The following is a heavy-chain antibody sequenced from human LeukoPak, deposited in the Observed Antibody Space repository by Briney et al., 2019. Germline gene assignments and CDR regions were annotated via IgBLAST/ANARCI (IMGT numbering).Heavy chain of an antibody. CDR3: VRVRGAVAATPLEFDY. CDR1: GFTFSSYA. J-gene: IGHJ4*02. Sequence: GGSLRLSCAASGFTFSSYAMSWVRQAPGKGLEWVSAISGSGGSTYYADSVKGRFTVSRDNSKNTQYLQMNSLRAEDTAVYYCVRVRGAVAATPLEFDYWDQGTLVTVSS. CDR2: ISGSGGST. V-gene: IGHV3-23*01. D-gene: IGHD6-19*01.